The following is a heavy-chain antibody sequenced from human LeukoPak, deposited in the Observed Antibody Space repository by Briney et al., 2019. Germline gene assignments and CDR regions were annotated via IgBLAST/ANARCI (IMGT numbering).Heavy chain of an antibody. V-gene: IGHV4-38-2*02. J-gene: IGHJ4*02. CDR2: IYHSGST. Sequence: PSETLSLTCAVSGYSISSGYYWGWIRQPPGKGLEWIGSIYHSGSTYYNPSLKSRVTISVDTSKNQFSLKLSSVTAADTAVYYCARDWGHDYGGNPRPYYFDYWGQGTLVTVSS. CDR1: GYSISSGYY. CDR3: ARDWGHDYGGNPRPYYFDY. D-gene: IGHD4-23*01.